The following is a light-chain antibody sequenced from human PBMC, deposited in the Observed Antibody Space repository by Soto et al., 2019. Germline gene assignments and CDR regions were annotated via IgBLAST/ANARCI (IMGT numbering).Light chain of an antibody. Sequence: QSALAQPASVSGSPGQSRTISCTGTSSDVGGYDYVSWYQLHPGKAPKLMVFEVSNRPSGVSYRFSGSKSGNTASLTISGLQAEDEADYFCSSYSISTAYLFGTGTKVTVL. J-gene: IGLJ1*01. CDR1: SSDVGGYDY. V-gene: IGLV2-14*01. CDR3: SSYSISTAYL. CDR2: EVS.